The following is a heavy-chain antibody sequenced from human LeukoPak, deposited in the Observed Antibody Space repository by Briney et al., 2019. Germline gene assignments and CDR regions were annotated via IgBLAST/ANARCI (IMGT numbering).Heavy chain of an antibody. D-gene: IGHD4-17*01. Sequence: GASVKVSCKASGYTFTSYGISWVRQAPGQGLEWMGWISAYNGNTNYAQKLQGRVTMTTDTPTSTAYMELRSLRSDDTAVYYCARSPGLSGDPYYFDYWGQGTLVTVSS. CDR1: GYTFTSYG. V-gene: IGHV1-18*01. CDR2: ISAYNGNT. CDR3: ARSPGLSGDPYYFDY. J-gene: IGHJ4*02.